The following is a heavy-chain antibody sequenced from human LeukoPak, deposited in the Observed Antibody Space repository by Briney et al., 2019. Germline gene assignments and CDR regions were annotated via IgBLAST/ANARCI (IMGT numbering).Heavy chain of an antibody. V-gene: IGHV1-3*01. CDR2: INAGNGNT. Sequence: ASVKVSCKASGYTFTSYAMHWVRQARGQRLEWMGWINAGNGNTKYSQKFQGRVTITSDTSASTAYMELSSLRSDDTAVYYCARAVDSSGWYDDHYWGQGTLVTVSS. CDR1: GYTFTSYA. CDR3: ARAVDSSGWYDDHY. J-gene: IGHJ4*02. D-gene: IGHD6-19*01.